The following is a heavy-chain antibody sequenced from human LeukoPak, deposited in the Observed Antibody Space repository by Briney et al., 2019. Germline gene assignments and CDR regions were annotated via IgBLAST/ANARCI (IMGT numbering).Heavy chain of an antibody. V-gene: IGHV4-59*01. CDR1: GGSISSYY. CDR3: AREYWGFYFDY. CDR2: IYYSGST. Sequence: PSETLSLTCTVSGGSISSYYWSWVRQPPGKGLEWVGYIYYSGSTNYNPSLKSRVTISVDTSKNQFSLKLSSVTAADTAVYYCAREYWGFYFDYWGQGTLVTVSS. J-gene: IGHJ4*02. D-gene: IGHD2-8*02.